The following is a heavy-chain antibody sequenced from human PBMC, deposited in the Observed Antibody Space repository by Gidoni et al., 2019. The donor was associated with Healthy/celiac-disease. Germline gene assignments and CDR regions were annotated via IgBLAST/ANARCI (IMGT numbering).Heavy chain of an antibody. D-gene: IGHD2-2*01. CDR1: GYTFTSYY. Sequence: QVQLVQSGAAVKKPGASVKVSCKASGYTFTSYYRHWVRQAPGQGLEWMGIINPSGGSKSYAQKFQGRVTMTRDTSTSTVYMELSSLRSEDTAVYYCARDKTKYRYDYWGQGTLVTVSS. CDR3: ARDKTKYRYDY. CDR2: INPSGGSK. V-gene: IGHV1-46*01. J-gene: IGHJ4*02.